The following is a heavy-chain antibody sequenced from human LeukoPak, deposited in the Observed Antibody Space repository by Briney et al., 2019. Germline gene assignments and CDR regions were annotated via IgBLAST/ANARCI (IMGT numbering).Heavy chain of an antibody. CDR2: ISAYNGNT. J-gene: IGHJ4*02. D-gene: IGHD3-9*01. CDR3: ARDRHMGYYDILTGYYNAPYYFDY. V-gene: IGHV1-18*01. Sequence: ASVKVSCKASGYTFTSYGISWVRQAPGQGLEWMGWISAYNGNTNYAQKLQGRVTMTTDTSTSTAYMELRSLRSDDTAVYYCARDRHMGYYDILTGYYNAPYYFDYWGQGTLVTVSS. CDR1: GYTFTSYG.